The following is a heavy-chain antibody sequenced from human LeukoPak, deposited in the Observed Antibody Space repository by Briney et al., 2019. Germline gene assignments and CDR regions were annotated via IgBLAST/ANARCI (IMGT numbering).Heavy chain of an antibody. Sequence: ASVKVSCQASGGTFLISAISWVRPAPGQGLEWMGIVNPSGGTTIYAQRFQGRVTMTRDTSTSTVYMELSSLRYEDTAVYYCARQRGGQYEDWFDIWGQRTMVTVSS. CDR1: GGTFLISA. D-gene: IGHD2-15*01. CDR2: VNPSGGTT. J-gene: IGHJ3*02. V-gene: IGHV1-46*01. CDR3: ARQRGGQYEDWFDI.